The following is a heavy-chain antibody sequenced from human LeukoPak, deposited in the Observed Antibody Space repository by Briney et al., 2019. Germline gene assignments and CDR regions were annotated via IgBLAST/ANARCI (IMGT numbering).Heavy chain of an antibody. D-gene: IGHD3-10*01. Sequence: PGGSLRLSCAASGFAFSSYEMNWVRQAPGKGLEWVSYISSSGSTIYYGDSVKGRFTISRDNAKNSLYLQMNSLRAEDTAVYYCARVKYSASGLDYWGQGTLVTVSS. CDR2: ISSSGSTI. CDR3: ARVKYSASGLDY. CDR1: GFAFSSYE. J-gene: IGHJ4*02. V-gene: IGHV3-48*03.